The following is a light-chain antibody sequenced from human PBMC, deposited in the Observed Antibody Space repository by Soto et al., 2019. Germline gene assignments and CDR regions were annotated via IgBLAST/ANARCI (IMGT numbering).Light chain of an antibody. CDR2: YNG. J-gene: IGLJ2*01. V-gene: IGLV1-40*01. CDR3: QSYDSSLSGHVV. CDR1: SSNLGSGFD. Sequence: QSVLTQPPSVSGAPGQRVTISCTGSSSNLGSGFDVQWYQQLPGTAPKLLIYYNGNRPSGVPDRFSGSKSGTSASLAITGLQADDEADYYCQSYDSSLSGHVVFGGGTKLTVL.